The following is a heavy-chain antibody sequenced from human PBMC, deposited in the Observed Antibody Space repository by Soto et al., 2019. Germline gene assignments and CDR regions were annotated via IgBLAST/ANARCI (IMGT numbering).Heavy chain of an antibody. CDR1: GFTFSIYE. D-gene: IGHD1-26*01. CDR3: ARDSEMATTTGDI. Sequence: EVQLVESGGGLVQPGGSLTLSCAASGFTFSIYEMNWVRQAPGKGLEWISYITGRGTMYYADSVKGRFTISRDNAKNSLYLQRNSLRAEDTAVYYCARDSEMATTTGDIWGQGTMVTVSS. J-gene: IGHJ3*02. CDR2: ITGRGTM. V-gene: IGHV3-48*03.